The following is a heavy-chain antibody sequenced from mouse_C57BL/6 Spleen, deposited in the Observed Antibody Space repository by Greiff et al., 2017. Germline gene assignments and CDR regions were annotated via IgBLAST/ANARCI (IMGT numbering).Heavy chain of an antibody. Sequence: QVTLKVSGPGILQSSPTLSLPCSFSGFSLSTSGMGVSWIRQPSGKGLEWLAHIYWDDDKRNNQSLKSLHTISKDTSRNQVFLKITSVDTADTATYYCARSRRQLREDYAMDYWGQGTSVTVSS. J-gene: IGHJ4*01. D-gene: IGHD3-2*02. CDR2: IYWDDDK. CDR1: GFSLSTSGMG. CDR3: ARSRRQLREDYAMDY. V-gene: IGHV8-12*01.